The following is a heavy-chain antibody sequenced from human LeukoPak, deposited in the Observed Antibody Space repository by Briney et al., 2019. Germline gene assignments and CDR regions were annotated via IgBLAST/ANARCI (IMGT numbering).Heavy chain of an antibody. D-gene: IGHD3-22*01. CDR3: ARARRYDRSGHDHHWFDP. Sequence: ASVKVSCNPAGYTFSSSGVSLVRQAPGQGLEWMGWISAYNGNTNYAQKLQGRVTMTTDTSTSTDYMELRSLRSDDTAVYYCARARRYDRSGHDHHWFDPWGQGTLVTVSS. CDR1: GYTFSSSG. CDR2: ISAYNGNT. J-gene: IGHJ5*02. V-gene: IGHV1-18*01.